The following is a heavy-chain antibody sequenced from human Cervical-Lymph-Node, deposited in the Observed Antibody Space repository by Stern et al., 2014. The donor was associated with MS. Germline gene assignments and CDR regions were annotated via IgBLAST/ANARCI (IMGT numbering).Heavy chain of an antibody. J-gene: IGHJ4*02. CDR1: GYSFAGYW. Sequence: QLVQSGVEVKKPGESLKISCKGSGYSFAGYWIGWVRPLPGKGLEWMGLIYPGDSDTRYSPSFKGQVTISADKSISTAYLQWRSLKASDTAMYYCARLPDRITFEQLLGIGIYFDNWGQGTLVTVSS. D-gene: IGHD7-27*01. V-gene: IGHV5-51*01. CDR3: ARLPDRITFEQLLGIGIYFDN. CDR2: IYPGDSDT.